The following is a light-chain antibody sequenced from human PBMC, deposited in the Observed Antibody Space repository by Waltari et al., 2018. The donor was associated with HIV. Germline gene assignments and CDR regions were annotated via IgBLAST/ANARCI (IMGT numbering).Light chain of an antibody. V-gene: IGLV3-21*02. CDR3: QVWDRSSNHYV. CDR2: DDS. Sequence: SYVLTQSPSVSVAPGQTARIICGGNNIGSKRVHWYQQRPGQAPVLVVYDDSDRPSGIPGGFSASNAGNTATLTGSRVEAGDEAKYCCQVWDRSSNHYVFGTRTNVTVL. CDR1: NIGSKR. J-gene: IGLJ1*01.